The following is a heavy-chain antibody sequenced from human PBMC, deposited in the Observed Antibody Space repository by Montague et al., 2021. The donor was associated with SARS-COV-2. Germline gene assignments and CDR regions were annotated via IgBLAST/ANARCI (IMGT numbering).Heavy chain of an antibody. V-gene: IGHV4-59*11. D-gene: IGHD2-2*01. CDR3: ANFRRTQLLFGTLYYGMDV. CDR2: LSYRGST. J-gene: IGHJ6*02. CDR1: GGAISRRR. Sequence: SETLSLTCTVSGGAISRRRSGWHRQELQRALQWIGYLSYRGSTNYNPSLKSRVTISVDTSKNHFTLRLSSVTAADTAVYYCANFRRTQLLFGTLYYGMDVWGQGTTGNVSS.